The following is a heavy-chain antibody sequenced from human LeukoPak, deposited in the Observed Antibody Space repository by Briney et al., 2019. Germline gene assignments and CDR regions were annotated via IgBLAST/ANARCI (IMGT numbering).Heavy chain of an antibody. D-gene: IGHD3-10*01. J-gene: IGHJ4*02. CDR1: GFTFSSYA. CDR2: ISYDGSNK. V-gene: IGHV3-30-3*01. Sequence: PGGSLRLSCAASGFTFSSYAMHWVRQAPGKGLEWVAVISYDGSNKYYADSVKGRFTISRDNSKNTLYLQMNSLRAEDTAVYYCARESVLLWFGDYWGQGTLVTVSS. CDR3: ARESVLLWFGDY.